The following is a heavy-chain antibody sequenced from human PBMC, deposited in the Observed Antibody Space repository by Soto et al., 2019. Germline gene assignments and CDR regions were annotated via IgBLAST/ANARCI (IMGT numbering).Heavy chain of an antibody. CDR1: GYTFTSYG. CDR3: ARLLVGSSGYYYSPPLDY. CDR2: ISAYNGNT. J-gene: IGHJ4*02. Sequence: GAAVKVSCKASGYTFTSYGISWVRQAPGQGLEWMGWISAYNGNTNYAQKLQGRFTMTTDTSTSTAYMELRSLRSDDTAVYSCARLLVGSSGYYYSPPLDYWAQGTLLTAYS. V-gene: IGHV1-18*04. D-gene: IGHD3-22*01.